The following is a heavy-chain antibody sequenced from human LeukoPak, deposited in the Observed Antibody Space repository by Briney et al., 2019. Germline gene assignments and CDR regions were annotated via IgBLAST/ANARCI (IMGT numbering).Heavy chain of an antibody. Sequence: SQTLSLTCTVSGGSISSGGYYWSWIRQPPGKGLEWIGYIYHSGSTYYNPSLKSRVTISVDTSKNQFSLKLSSVTAADTAVYYCATAQGDILTGYYNLDYWGQGTLVTVSS. CDR2: IYHSGST. CDR1: GGSISSGGYY. CDR3: ATAQGDILTGYYNLDY. V-gene: IGHV4-30-2*01. J-gene: IGHJ4*02. D-gene: IGHD3-9*01.